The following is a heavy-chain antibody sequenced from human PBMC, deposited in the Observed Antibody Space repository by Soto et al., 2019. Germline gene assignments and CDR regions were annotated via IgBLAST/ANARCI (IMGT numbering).Heavy chain of an antibody. J-gene: IGHJ4*02. D-gene: IGHD2-21*02. Sequence: ASVKVSCKASGYTFTSYGISWVRQAPGQRLEWMGWINAGDGNTKYSQKFQGRVTITRDTSASTAYMELSSLRSEDTAVYYCARSIVVVTALDYWGQGTLVTVS. CDR2: INAGDGNT. CDR3: ARSIVVVTALDY. CDR1: GYTFTSYG. V-gene: IGHV1-3*01.